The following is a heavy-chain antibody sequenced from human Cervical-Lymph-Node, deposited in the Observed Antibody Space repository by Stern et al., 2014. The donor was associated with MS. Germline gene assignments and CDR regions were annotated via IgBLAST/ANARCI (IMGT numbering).Heavy chain of an antibody. CDR3: ARAPVVVLVPAHFDY. D-gene: IGHD2-15*01. CDR1: GYTFTSYG. Sequence: QVQLVESGAEVKKPGASVKVSCKASGYTFTSYGISWVRQAPGQGLEWMGWISGYNGNTNYAQKFQGRVTMTTDTSTSTAYMELRSLRPDDTAVYYCARAPVVVLVPAHFDYWGQGTLVTVS. V-gene: IGHV1-18*01. J-gene: IGHJ4*02. CDR2: ISGYNGNT.